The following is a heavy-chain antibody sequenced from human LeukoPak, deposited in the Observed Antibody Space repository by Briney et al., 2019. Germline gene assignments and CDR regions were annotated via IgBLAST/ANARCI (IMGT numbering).Heavy chain of an antibody. CDR1: GFTFSSYW. Sequence: GGSLRLSCAASGFTFSSYWMSWVRQVPGKGLEWLANIKQDGSERYYVDSVKGRFTITRDSAKNSLYLQMNSLRVEDTAVYYCARWGTYSGSWLGAFDIWGQGTMVTVS. CDR2: IKQDGSER. D-gene: IGHD6-13*01. V-gene: IGHV3-7*05. J-gene: IGHJ3*02. CDR3: ARWGTYSGSWLGAFDI.